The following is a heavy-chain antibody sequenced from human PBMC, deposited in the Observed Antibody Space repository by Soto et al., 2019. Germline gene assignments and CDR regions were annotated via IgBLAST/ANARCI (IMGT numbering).Heavy chain of an antibody. V-gene: IGHV3-7*01. CDR2: IKQDGSEK. J-gene: IGHJ5*02. CDR3: ATRALSSSWPAFDP. D-gene: IGHD6-13*01. Sequence: GGSLRLSCAASGFTFSSYWMSWVRQAPGKGLEWVANIKQDGSEKYYVDSVKGRFTISRDNAKNSLYLQMNSLRAEDTAVYYCATRALSSSWPAFDPWGQGTLVTV. CDR1: GFTFSSYW.